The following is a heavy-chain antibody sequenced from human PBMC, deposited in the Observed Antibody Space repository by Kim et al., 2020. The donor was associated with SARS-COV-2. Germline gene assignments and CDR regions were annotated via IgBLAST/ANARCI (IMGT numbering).Heavy chain of an antibody. D-gene: IGHD3-16*01. Sequence: RYSPSLKSRLTITKDTSKNQVVLTMTNMDPVETATYYCAHSSLRLGAFDIWGQGTMVTVSS. CDR3: AHSSLRLGAFDI. J-gene: IGHJ3*02. V-gene: IGHV2-5*01.